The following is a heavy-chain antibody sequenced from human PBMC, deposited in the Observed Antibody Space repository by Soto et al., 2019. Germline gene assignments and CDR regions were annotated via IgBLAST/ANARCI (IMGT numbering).Heavy chain of an antibody. D-gene: IGHD2-2*02. Sequence: QVQLVQSGAEVKKPGASVMVSCQASGYTFTSYAMHWVRQAPGQRLEWMGWINAGNGYTKYSQKFQGRVTITRDTSASTAYMELSSLRSEDTAVYYCARGGDDCSTTRCYRIDYWGQGTLVTVSS. J-gene: IGHJ4*02. CDR2: INAGNGYT. V-gene: IGHV1-3*01. CDR3: ARGGDDCSTTRCYRIDY. CDR1: GYTFTSYA.